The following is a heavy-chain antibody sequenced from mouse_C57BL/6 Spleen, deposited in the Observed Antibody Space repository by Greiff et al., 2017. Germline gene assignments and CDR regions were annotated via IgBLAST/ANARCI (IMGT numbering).Heavy chain of an antibody. V-gene: IGHV1-64*01. CDR3: ARSYYYGSSYGY. CDR2: IHPNSGST. Sequence: VKLQQPGAELVKPGASVKLSCKASGYTFTRYWMHWVKQTPGQGLEWVGMIHPNSGSTNYNEKFKSKDTLTVDKSSSTAYMQLSRLTSEDSAVYYCARSYYYGSSYGYWGQGTTLTVAS. CDR1: GYTFTRYW. D-gene: IGHD1-1*01. J-gene: IGHJ2*01.